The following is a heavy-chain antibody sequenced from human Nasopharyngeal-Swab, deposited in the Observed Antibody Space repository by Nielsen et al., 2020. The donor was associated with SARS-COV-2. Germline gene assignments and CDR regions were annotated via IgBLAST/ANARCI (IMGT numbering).Heavy chain of an antibody. J-gene: IGHJ5*02. CDR3: VKGGYLHDYINYGDWFDP. Sequence: GGSLRLSCVPSGFTSSSYAMSWVRQAPGKGLNWVSAIRGAGSSTYYANSVKDRFTISRDNPKNTLYLQMNCLRAEDTALYYCVKGGYLHDYINYGDWFDPWGLGTLVTVSS. CDR1: GFTSSSYA. CDR2: IRGAGSST. D-gene: IGHD4-11*01. V-gene: IGHV3-23*01.